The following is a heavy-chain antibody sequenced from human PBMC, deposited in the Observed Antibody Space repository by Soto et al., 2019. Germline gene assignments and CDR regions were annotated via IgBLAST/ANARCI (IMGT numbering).Heavy chain of an antibody. CDR3: ARSITTLGVVTISDDNWFDP. CDR1: GLTFSSYW. D-gene: IGHD3-3*01. Sequence: EGQLVESGGGLVQPGGSLRLSCEASGLTFSSYWMTWVRQAQGKGLEWVADIKPDGSEKYYVDSVEGRFTISRDNAKNSIYLEMNSLRVEDTAVYYFARSITTLGVVTISDDNWFDPWGQGTPVTVSS. CDR2: IKPDGSEK. V-gene: IGHV3-7*03. J-gene: IGHJ5*02.